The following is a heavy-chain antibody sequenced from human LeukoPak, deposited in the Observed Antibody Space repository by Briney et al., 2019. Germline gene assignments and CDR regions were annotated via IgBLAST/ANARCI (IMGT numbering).Heavy chain of an antibody. CDR1: GGSFSGYY. Sequence: SETLSLTCAVYGGSFSGYYWSWIRQPPGKGLEWIGEINHSGSTNYNPSLKSRVTISVDTSKNRFSLKLSSVTAADTAVYYCARGQGSGIGYWGQGTLVTVSS. V-gene: IGHV4-34*01. J-gene: IGHJ4*02. D-gene: IGHD1-26*01. CDR3: ARGQGSGIGY. CDR2: INHSGST.